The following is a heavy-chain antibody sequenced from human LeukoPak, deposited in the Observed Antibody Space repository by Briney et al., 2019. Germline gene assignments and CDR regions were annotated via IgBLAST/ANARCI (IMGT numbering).Heavy chain of an antibody. CDR1: GFTFSSYS. CDR2: ISSSSSYI. Sequence: PWGSLRLSCAASGFTFSSYSMNWVRQAPGKGLEWVSSISSSSSYIYYADSVKGRFTISRDNAKNSLYLQMNSLRAEDTAVYYCARVQVVWFGELLPGGLWGQGTLVTVSS. V-gene: IGHV3-21*01. CDR3: ARVQVVWFGELLPGGL. J-gene: IGHJ4*02. D-gene: IGHD3-10*01.